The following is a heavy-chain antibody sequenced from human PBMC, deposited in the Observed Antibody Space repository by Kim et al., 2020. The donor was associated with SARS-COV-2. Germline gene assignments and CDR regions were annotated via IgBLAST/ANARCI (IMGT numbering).Heavy chain of an antibody. CDR3: ARQAIGYSYGLYYYYYYGLDV. D-gene: IGHD5-18*01. CDR1: GGSISSSSYY. V-gene: IGHV4-39*01. J-gene: IGHJ6*02. CDR2: IYYSGST. Sequence: SETLSLTCSVSGGSISSSSYYWGWIRQAPGKGLEWIGSIYYSGSTFYNPSLKSRVTVSVDTSKNQFSLKLTSVTAADTAMYYCARQAIGYSYGLYYYYYYGLDVWGQGTTVTVSS.